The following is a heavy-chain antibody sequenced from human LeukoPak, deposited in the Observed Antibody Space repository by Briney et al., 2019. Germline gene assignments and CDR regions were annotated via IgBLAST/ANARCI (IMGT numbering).Heavy chain of an antibody. CDR2: IIPIFGTA. CDR1: GGTFSSYA. CDR3: ATRGSITMIVVDDAFDI. D-gene: IGHD3-22*01. J-gene: IGHJ3*02. V-gene: IGHV1-69*06. Sequence: SVKVSCKASGGTFSSYAISWVRQAPGQGLEWMGGIIPIFGTANYAQKFQGRVTMTEDTSTDTAYMELSSLRSEDTAVYYCATRGSITMIVVDDAFDIWGQGTMVTVSS.